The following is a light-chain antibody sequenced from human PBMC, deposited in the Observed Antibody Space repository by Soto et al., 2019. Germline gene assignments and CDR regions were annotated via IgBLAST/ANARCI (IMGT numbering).Light chain of an antibody. Sequence: QSVLTQPASVSGSPRQSITISCTGTSSDVGGYNYVSWYQQHPGKAPKLMIYDVSNRPSGVSNRFSGSKSGNTASLTISGLQAEDEADYYCSSYTSSSTLYVFRTGTKVTVL. CDR1: SSDVGGYNY. J-gene: IGLJ1*01. CDR2: DVS. CDR3: SSYTSSSTLYV. V-gene: IGLV2-14*01.